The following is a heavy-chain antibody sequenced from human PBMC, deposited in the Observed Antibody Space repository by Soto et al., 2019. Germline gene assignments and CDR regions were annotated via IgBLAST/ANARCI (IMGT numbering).Heavy chain of an antibody. D-gene: IGHD2-15*01. V-gene: IGHV3-23*01. J-gene: IGHJ3*02. CDR2: ISGSGGST. CDR1: GFTFSSYA. CDR3: AKGRVVAAIGGPPDAFDI. Sequence: GGSLRLSCAASGFTFSSYAMSWVHQAPGKGLEWVSAISGSGGSTYYADSVKGRFTISRDNSKNTLYLQMNSLRAEDTAVYYCAKGRVVAAIGGPPDAFDIWGQGTMVTVSS.